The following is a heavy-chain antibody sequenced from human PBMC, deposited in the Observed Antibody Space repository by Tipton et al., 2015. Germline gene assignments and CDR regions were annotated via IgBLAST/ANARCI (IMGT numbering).Heavy chain of an antibody. D-gene: IGHD2-21*02. Sequence: LRLSCTVSGGSISNSNYYWGWIRQPPGKGLEWIGSLYFSGSTTYNPSLKSRLTISIDSFKNQFSLKLSSVTAADTAVYYCASPSLPHDRGDYYFQSWGQGSLVTVSS. CDR1: GGSISNSNYY. CDR2: LYFSGST. V-gene: IGHV4-39*01. J-gene: IGHJ4*02. CDR3: ASPSLPHDRGDYYFQS.